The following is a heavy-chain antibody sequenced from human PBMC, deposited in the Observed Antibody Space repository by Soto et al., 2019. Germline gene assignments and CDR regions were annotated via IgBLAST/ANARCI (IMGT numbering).Heavy chain of an antibody. CDR1: GFSLRNARMG. D-gene: IGHD3-22*01. CDR2: VLLNDEK. J-gene: IGHJ6*03. CDR3: ARMLAVNYYYYYVDV. Sequence: QVTLKESGPVLVKPTETLTLTCTVSGFSLRNARMGVSWIRQPPRKALEWLAHVLLNDEKSYNKSLQTRLTISKDTSKSQVVLTMTYMDPVDTATYFCARMLAVNYYYYYVDVWGEGTTVTVSS. V-gene: IGHV2-26*01.